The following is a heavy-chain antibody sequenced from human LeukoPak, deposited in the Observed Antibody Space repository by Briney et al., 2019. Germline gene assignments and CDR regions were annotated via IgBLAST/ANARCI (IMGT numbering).Heavy chain of an antibody. J-gene: IGHJ4*02. CDR1: GFTVSSNY. Sequence: GGSLRLSCAASGFTVSSNYMSWVRQAPGKGLEWVSVIYSGGSTYYADSVKGRFTISRDNSKNTLYLQMNSLRAEDTAVYYCARIRSTMVRGVIPGPFGYWGQGTLVTVSS. V-gene: IGHV3-66*01. CDR2: IYSGGST. D-gene: IGHD3-10*01. CDR3: ARIRSTMVRGVIPGPFGY.